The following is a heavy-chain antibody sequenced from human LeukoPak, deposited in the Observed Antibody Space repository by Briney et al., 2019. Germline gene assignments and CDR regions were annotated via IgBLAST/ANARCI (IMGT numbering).Heavy chain of an antibody. D-gene: IGHD1-26*01. CDR1: AYSISTDYY. V-gene: IGHV4-38-2*02. Sequence: SETLSLTCTVSAYSISTDYYWGWIRQPPGKGLEWIGSIYHSGSTYYNPSLKSRVTISVDTSKNQFSLKLSSVTAADTAVYYCARRRYSGSYYYYYMDVWGKGTTVTISS. CDR3: ARRRYSGSYYYYYMDV. CDR2: IYHSGST. J-gene: IGHJ6*03.